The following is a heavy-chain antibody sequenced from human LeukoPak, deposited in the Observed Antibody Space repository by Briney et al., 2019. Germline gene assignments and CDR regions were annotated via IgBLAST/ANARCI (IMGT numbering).Heavy chain of an antibody. Sequence: SETLSLTCTVSGGSISSSSYYWGWIRQPPGKGLEWIGSIYYSGGTYYNPSLKSRVTISVDTSKNQFSLKLSSVTAADTAVYYCARRDFSSGWYRGNYWGQGTLVTVSS. CDR1: GGSISSSSYY. D-gene: IGHD6-19*01. V-gene: IGHV4-39*01. J-gene: IGHJ4*02. CDR3: ARRDFSSGWYRGNY. CDR2: IYYSGGT.